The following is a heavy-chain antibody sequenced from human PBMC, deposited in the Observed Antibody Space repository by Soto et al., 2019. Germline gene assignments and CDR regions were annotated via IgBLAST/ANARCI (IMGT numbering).Heavy chain of an antibody. V-gene: IGHV4-39*01. D-gene: IGHD3-9*01. CDR2: IYYSGST. J-gene: IGHJ6*03. CDR3: ARQLAREYDILTGYRAPYYYYYMDV. Sequence: SETLSLTCTVSGGSISSSSYYWGWIRQPPGKGLEWIGSIYYSGSTYYNPSLKSRVTISVDTSKNQFSLKLSSVTAADTAVYYCARQLAREYDILTGYRAPYYYYYMDVWGKGTTVTVSS. CDR1: GGSISSSSYY.